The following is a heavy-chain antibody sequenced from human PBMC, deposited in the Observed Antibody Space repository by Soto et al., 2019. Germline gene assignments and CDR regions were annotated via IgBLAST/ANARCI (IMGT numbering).Heavy chain of an antibody. J-gene: IGHJ3*02. CDR2: IVPIFRTA. CDR1: GDTFSNYV. Sequence: QVQLVQPGAEVKKPGSSVKVACKVSGDTFSNYVINWVRQAPGQGLEWMGAIVPIFRTANYAQKFQGRVTITGDAFTITAYMELSGLRSDDTATYYCARETSAPGTFREDASDIWCQGTLVTVSS. D-gene: IGHD6-13*01. CDR3: ARETSAPGTFREDASDI. V-gene: IGHV1-69*12.